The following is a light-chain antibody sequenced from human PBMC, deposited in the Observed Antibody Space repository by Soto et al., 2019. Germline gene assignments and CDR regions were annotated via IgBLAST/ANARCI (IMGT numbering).Light chain of an antibody. V-gene: IGLV2-8*01. CDR2: EVS. Sequence: QSVLTQPPSASGSPGQSVTISCTGTSSDVGAYKYVSWYQQLPGKAPKVMIYEVSKRPSGVPDRFSGSKSGNTASLTVSGLQAEDEADYYCSSYAGSNVYVFGTGTKLTVL. CDR1: SSDVGAYKY. CDR3: SSYAGSNVYV. J-gene: IGLJ1*01.